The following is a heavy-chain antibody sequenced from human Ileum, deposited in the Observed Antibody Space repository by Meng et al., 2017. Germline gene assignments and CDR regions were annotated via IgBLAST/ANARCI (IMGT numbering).Heavy chain of an antibody. CDR1: GGSVSTSDYQ. V-gene: IGHV4-61*08. CDR3: ARDHWGSLDY. CDR2: AGT. J-gene: IGHJ4*02. Sequence: QVHLQESGPGLVRPSATLSLICTVSGGSVSTSDYQWGWIRQPPGKGLEWIGYAGTNYNPSLKSRVTISVDTSKRQFSLKLTSVTAADTAVYYCARDHWGSLDYWGQGILVAVSS. D-gene: IGHD7-27*01.